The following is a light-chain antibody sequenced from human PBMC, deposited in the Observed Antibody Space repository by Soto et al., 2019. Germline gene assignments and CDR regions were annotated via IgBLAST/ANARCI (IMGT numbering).Light chain of an antibody. V-gene: IGKV3-20*01. J-gene: IGKJ1*01. Sequence: EIALTQSPGTLCLSPGERATLSCLASQSLSSSQLAWYQQKPGQAPRLLIHDASSRATGISDRFTGSGSGTDFTLTITTLEPEDFAVYYCQQYGSSPRTFGLGTKVDI. CDR2: DAS. CDR1: QSLSSSQ. CDR3: QQYGSSPRT.